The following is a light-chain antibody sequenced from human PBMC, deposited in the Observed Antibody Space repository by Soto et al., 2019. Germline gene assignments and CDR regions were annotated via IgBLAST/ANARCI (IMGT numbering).Light chain of an antibody. V-gene: IGKV3-20*01. J-gene: IGKJ4*01. CDR2: GAS. Sequence: EFVLTQSPGTLSLSPGERATLSCRASQSVSSTFLAWYQQKPGQPPRLLIYGASTRGTGIPDRFSGSRSGTDLTLTISRLEPEDFAVYYCQHYGSSPPLTFGGGTKVEIK. CDR1: QSVSSTF. CDR3: QHYGSSPPLT.